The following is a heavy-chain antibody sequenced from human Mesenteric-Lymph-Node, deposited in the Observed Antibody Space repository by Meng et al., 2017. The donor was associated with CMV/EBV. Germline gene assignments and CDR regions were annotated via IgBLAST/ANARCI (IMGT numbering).Heavy chain of an antibody. J-gene: IGHJ5*02. D-gene: IGHD3-10*01. Sequence: GESLKISCAASGFTFSSYWMTWVRQAPGKGLEWVANIKQDGSEKHYVDSVKGRFTISRDNAKNSLYLQMNSLRAEDTALYYCARDLSSHYYSSGNYYTLRWFDPWGQGTLVTVSS. CDR2: IKQDGSEK. V-gene: IGHV3-7*01. CDR3: ARDLSSHYYSSGNYYTLRWFDP. CDR1: GFTFSSYW.